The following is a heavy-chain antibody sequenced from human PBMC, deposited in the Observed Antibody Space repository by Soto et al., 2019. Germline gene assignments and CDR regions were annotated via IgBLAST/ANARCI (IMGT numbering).Heavy chain of an antibody. CDR3: ARDTYYDFWSGYLTPNWFDP. D-gene: IGHD3-3*01. V-gene: IGHV1-18*01. J-gene: IGHJ5*02. Sequence: GASVKVSCKASGYTFTSYGISWVRQAPGQGLEWMGWISAYNGNTNYAQKLQGRVTMTTDTSTSTAYMELRSLRSDDTAVYYCARDTYYDFWSGYLTPNWFDPWGQGTLVTVSS. CDR2: ISAYNGNT. CDR1: GYTFTSYG.